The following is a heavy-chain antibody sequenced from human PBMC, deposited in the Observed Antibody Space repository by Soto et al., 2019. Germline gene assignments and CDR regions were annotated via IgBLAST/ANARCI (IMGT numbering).Heavy chain of an antibody. J-gene: IGHJ5*02. CDR3: ARYYGVVVPAAYWFDP. CDR2: IYYSGST. V-gene: IGHV4-59*01. D-gene: IGHD2-2*01. CDR1: GGSISSYY. Sequence: SETLCLTCTVSGGSISSYYWSWIRQPPGKGLEWIGYIYYSGSTNYNPSLKSRVTISVDTSKNQFSLKLSSVTAADTAVYYCARYYGVVVPAAYWFDPWGQGTLVTVSS.